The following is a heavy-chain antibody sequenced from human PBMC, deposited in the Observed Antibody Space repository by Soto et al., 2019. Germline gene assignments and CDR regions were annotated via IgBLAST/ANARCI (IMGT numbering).Heavy chain of an antibody. Sequence: SETLSLTCTVSGGSISSGDYYWSWIRQPPGKGLEWIGYIYYSGSTYYNPSLKSRVTISVDTSKNQFSLKLSSVTAADTAVYYCARENGQLVFDYWGQGTLVTVSS. D-gene: IGHD6-13*01. CDR2: IYYSGST. J-gene: IGHJ4*02. V-gene: IGHV4-30-4*01. CDR3: ARENGQLVFDY. CDR1: GGSISSGDYY.